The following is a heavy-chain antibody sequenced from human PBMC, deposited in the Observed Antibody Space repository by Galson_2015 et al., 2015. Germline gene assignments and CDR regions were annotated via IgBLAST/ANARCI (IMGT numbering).Heavy chain of an antibody. Sequence: SLRLSCAASGFTFSSYSMNWVRQAPGKGLEWVSSISSSSSYIYYADSVKGRFTISRDNAKNSLYLQMNSLRAEDTAVYYCARDLFKSGYYPDPYYMGIWGKGTTVTVSS. J-gene: IGHJ6*03. CDR3: ARDLFKSGYYPDPYYMGI. V-gene: IGHV3-21*01. CDR2: ISSSSSYI. CDR1: GFTFSSYS. D-gene: IGHD3-22*01.